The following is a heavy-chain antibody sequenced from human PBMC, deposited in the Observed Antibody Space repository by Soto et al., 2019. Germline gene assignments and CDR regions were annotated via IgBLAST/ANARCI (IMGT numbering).Heavy chain of an antibody. CDR1: GGSMSSGGYY. D-gene: IGHD6-19*01. V-gene: IGHV4-39*07. CDR2: IYHSGST. J-gene: IGHJ6*02. CDR3: ARTIAVAGTRNYYGMDV. Sequence: SETLSLTCTVSGGSMSSGGYYWSGIRQPPGTGLEWIGEIYHSGSTNYNPSLKSRVTISVDKSKNQFSLKLSSVTAADTAVYYCARTIAVAGTRNYYGMDVWGQGTTVTVSS.